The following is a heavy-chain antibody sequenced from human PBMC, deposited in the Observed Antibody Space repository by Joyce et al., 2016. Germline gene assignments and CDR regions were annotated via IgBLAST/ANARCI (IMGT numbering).Heavy chain of an antibody. J-gene: IGHJ4*02. CDR3: ANMVVAAAV. CDR1: GFTFSSYA. Sequence: QVQLVESGGGVVQPGRSLRLSCAASGFTFSSYAMHWVRQAPGKWLEWVAVISYDGSNKYYADSVKGRFTISRDNSKNTLYLQMNSLRAEDTAVYYCANMVVAAAVWGQGTLVTVSS. CDR2: ISYDGSNK. D-gene: IGHD2-15*01. V-gene: IGHV3-30*04.